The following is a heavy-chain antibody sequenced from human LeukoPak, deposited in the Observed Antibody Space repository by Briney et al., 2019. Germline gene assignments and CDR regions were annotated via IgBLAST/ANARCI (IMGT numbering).Heavy chain of an antibody. J-gene: IGHJ3*02. CDR3: ARHLPITIFGVVKGDAFDI. CDR2: IYYSGST. V-gene: IGHV4-39*01. Sequence: SSETLSLTCTVSGGSISSSSYYWGWIRQPPGKGLEWIGSIYYSGSTYYNPSLKSRVTISVDTSKNQFSLKLSSVTAADTAVYYCARHLPITIFGVVKGDAFDIWGQGTMVTVSS. D-gene: IGHD3-3*01. CDR1: GGSISSSSYY.